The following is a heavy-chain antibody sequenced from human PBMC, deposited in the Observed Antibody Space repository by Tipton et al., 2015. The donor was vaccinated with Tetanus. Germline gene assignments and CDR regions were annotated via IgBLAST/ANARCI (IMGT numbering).Heavy chain of an antibody. V-gene: IGHV3-21*04. CDR3: AKDPASRGWFDP. J-gene: IGHJ5*02. Sequence: GSLRLSCEVSGFTLSRFGMNWVRQAPGKGLEWISSISSTSTYIYYASSVKGRFTISRDNAKNSLYLQMNSLRDEDTAVYYCAKDPASRGWFDPWGQGTLVSVSS. CDR2: ISSTSTYI. CDR1: GFTLSRFG.